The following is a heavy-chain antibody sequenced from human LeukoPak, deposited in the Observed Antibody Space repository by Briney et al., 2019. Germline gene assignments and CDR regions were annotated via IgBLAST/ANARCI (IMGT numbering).Heavy chain of an antibody. CDR2: IWYDGSNK. Sequence: PGGSLRLSCAASGFTFSSYGMHWVRQAPGKGLEWVAVIWYDGSNKYYADSVKGRFTISRDNSKNTLYLQMNSLRAEDTAVYYCAKEGTRAYSSGWPKGGYFDYWGQGTLVTVSS. V-gene: IGHV3-33*06. CDR3: AKEGTRAYSSGWPKGGYFDY. J-gene: IGHJ4*02. CDR1: GFTFSSYG. D-gene: IGHD6-19*01.